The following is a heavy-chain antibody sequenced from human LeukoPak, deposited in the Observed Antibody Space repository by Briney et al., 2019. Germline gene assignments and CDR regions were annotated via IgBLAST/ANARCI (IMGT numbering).Heavy chain of an antibody. D-gene: IGHD3-22*01. CDR2: IKSKSDGGTT. J-gene: IGHJ3*02. Sequence: GGSLRLSCAASGITLSDHYMDWVRQAPGKGLEWVGRIKSKSDGGTTDYAAPVKGRFTISRDDSKNTLFLQMNSLKTEDTAVYYCTTDRGLYDSSGYYYFATDIWGQGTMVTVSS. CDR1: GITLSDHY. CDR3: TTDRGLYDSSGYYYFATDI. V-gene: IGHV3-15*01.